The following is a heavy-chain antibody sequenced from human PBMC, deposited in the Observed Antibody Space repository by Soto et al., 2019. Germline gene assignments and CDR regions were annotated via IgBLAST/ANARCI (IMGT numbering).Heavy chain of an antibody. CDR2: IYYSVST. CDR3: ASRLYRSNNWLDA. J-gene: IGHJ5*02. CDR1: CFSLSSSNYY. D-gene: IGHD2-8*01. V-gene: IGHV4-39*01. Sequence: SATLSLTCPVSCFSLSSSNYYWGWIRQPPGKGLEWIGSIYYSVSTYYNPSLKSRVTISVDTSTSQFSLKLSYFTAADTAVYYGASRLYRSNNWLDAWGQGTLVTVSS.